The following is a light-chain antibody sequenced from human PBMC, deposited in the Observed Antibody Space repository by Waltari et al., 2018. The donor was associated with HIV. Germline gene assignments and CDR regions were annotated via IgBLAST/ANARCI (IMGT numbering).Light chain of an antibody. CDR3: AAWDDSLNGLWV. Sequence: QSVLTQPPSTSGTPGQRVTISCSGIRSNIGSSTVNWYQHLPGPAPKLLIYGNNQRPSGVPDRFSGSKSGTSASLAISGLQSEDEADYYCAAWDDSLNGLWVFGGGTKLTVL. J-gene: IGLJ3*02. CDR1: RSNIGSST. V-gene: IGLV1-44*01. CDR2: GNN.